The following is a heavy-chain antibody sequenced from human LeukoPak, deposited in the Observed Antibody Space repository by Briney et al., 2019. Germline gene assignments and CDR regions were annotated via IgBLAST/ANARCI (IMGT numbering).Heavy chain of an antibody. CDR1: GGSISSYY. Sequence: SETLSLTCTVSGGSISSYYWSWIRQPPGKGLEWIGYIYVSGTTNYNPSLKSRVTISVDMSKNQFSLRLSSATAADTAVYYCASVDIVATRVAWRGQGTPVTVSS. CDR2: IYVSGTT. D-gene: IGHD5-12*01. CDR3: ASVDIVATRVAW. V-gene: IGHV4-59*08. J-gene: IGHJ4*02.